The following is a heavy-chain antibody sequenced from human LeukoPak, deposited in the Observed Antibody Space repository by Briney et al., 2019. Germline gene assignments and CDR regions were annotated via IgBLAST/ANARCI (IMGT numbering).Heavy chain of an antibody. CDR3: ARDPDIVVVPAAHDAFDI. V-gene: IGHV4-30-2*01. CDR1: GGSISSGGYS. D-gene: IGHD2-2*01. CDR2: IYHSGST. Sequence: SQTLSLTCAVSGGSISSGGYSWSWIRQPPGKGLEWIGYIYHSGSTYYNPSLKSRVTISVGRSKNQFSLKLSSVTAADTAVYYCARDPDIVVVPAAHDAFDIWGQGTMVTVSS. J-gene: IGHJ3*02.